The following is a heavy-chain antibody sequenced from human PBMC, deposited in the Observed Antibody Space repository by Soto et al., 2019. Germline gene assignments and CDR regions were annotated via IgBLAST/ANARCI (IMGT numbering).Heavy chain of an antibody. V-gene: IGHV4-59*01. D-gene: IGHD3-3*01. Sequence: PSETLSLTCTVSGGSISSYYWSWIRQPPGKGLEWIGYIYYSGSTNYNPSLKSRVTISVDTSKNQFSLKLSSVTAADTAVYYRARDSVFGVGTYYYYYGMDVWGQGTTVTVSS. CDR3: ARDSVFGVGTYYYYYGMDV. CDR1: GGSISSYY. CDR2: IYYSGST. J-gene: IGHJ6*02.